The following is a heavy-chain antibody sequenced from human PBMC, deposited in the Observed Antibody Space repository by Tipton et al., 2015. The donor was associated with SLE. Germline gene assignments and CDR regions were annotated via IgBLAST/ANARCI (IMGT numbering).Heavy chain of an antibody. CDR2: ITTDGGST. D-gene: IGHD7-27*01. CDR3: ARGGWGYNFYHYMDV. Sequence: GSLRLSCAASGFIFNNYPMHWVRQAPGKGLEYVSAITTDGGSTIYAESVKDRFTISRDNSKNTLYLQMGSLRAEDTAIYYCARGGWGYNFYHYMDVWGKGTTVTVSS. CDR1: GFIFNNYP. V-gene: IGHV3-64*02. J-gene: IGHJ6*03.